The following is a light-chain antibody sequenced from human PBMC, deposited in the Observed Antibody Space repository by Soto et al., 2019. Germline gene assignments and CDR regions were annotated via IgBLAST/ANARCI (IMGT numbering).Light chain of an antibody. V-gene: IGKV3-15*01. CDR3: QQYNNWPHT. Sequence: ESVMTQSPGTLSLSQGERATLSWRASQSVSSNLAWYQQKPGHAPSRLLYGAATRATGIPARFSGSGSGTEFTLPISSLQSEDFSVYYCQQYNNWPHTFGEGTKVDIK. J-gene: IGKJ4*02. CDR1: QSVSSN. CDR2: GAA.